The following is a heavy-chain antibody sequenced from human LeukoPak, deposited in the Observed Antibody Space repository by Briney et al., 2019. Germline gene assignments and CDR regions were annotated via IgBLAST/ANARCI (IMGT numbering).Heavy chain of an antibody. V-gene: IGHV3-66*02. Sequence: RAGGSLRLSCAASGFTVSSNYMSWVRQAPGKGLEWVSVIYSGGSTYYADSVKGRFTISRDNSKNTLYLQMNSLRAEDTAVYYCARSRVGDYDLVYWGQGTLVTVSS. CDR2: IYSGGST. CDR1: GFTVSSNY. J-gene: IGHJ4*02. D-gene: IGHD4-17*01. CDR3: ARSRVGDYDLVY.